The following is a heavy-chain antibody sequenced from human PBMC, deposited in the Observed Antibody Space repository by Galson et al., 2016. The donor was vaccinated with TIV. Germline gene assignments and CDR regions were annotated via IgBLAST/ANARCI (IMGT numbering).Heavy chain of an antibody. J-gene: IGHJ3*02. CDR2: TYYRSRWYY. V-gene: IGHV6-1*01. Sequence: CAISGDSVSSDSAAWNWVRPSPSRGLEWLGRTYYRSRWYYDYKVSVKSRITINPDTSKNQFSLQLNSVTPEDTAGYYCTRAAGKNGASCYANCDTFDIWGQGTMVTVSS. CDR1: GDSVSSDSAA. D-gene: IGHD2-2*01. CDR3: TRAAGKNGASCYANCDTFDI.